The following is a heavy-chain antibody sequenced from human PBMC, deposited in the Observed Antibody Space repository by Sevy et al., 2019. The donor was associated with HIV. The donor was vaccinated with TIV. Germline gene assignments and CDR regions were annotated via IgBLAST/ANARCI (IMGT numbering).Heavy chain of an antibody. Sequence: SETLSLTCSVSGGSISSYSWSWIRQPPGKALEWIGFIFYTGSTNYNPSLKRRVTISLDTSKNQFSLRLSSVTAADTAAYYCARRTYRITVAGSYFDYWGQGTLVTVSS. CDR1: GGSISSYS. J-gene: IGHJ4*02. CDR3: ARRTYRITVAGSYFDY. CDR2: IFYTGST. V-gene: IGHV4-59*01. D-gene: IGHD6-19*01.